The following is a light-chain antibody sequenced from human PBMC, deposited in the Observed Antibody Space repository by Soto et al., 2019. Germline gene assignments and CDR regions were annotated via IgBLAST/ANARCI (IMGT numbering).Light chain of an antibody. J-gene: IGKJ1*01. CDR1: QSITSSY. CDR3: QQYGSPLWT. CDR2: GTI. Sequence: EIVLTQSPGTLSLSPGERATLSCRASQSITSSYLAWYQQKPGQAPRLLISGTISRATGIPDRFSGSGSGTDFTFSISSLVPEDFAVYYCQQYGSPLWTFGQGTKVDIK. V-gene: IGKV3-20*01.